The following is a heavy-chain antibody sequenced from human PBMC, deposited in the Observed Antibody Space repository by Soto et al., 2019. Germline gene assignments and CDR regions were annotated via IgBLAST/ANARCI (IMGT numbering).Heavy chain of an antibody. Sequence: GGSLRLSCAASGFTFDDYAMHWVRQAPGKGLEWVSGISWNSGSIGYADSVKGRFTISRDNAKNSLYLQMNSLRAEDTALYYCAKDMVRFTMVRGSLFDYWGQGTLVTVSS. V-gene: IGHV3-9*01. CDR2: ISWNSGSI. J-gene: IGHJ4*02. CDR1: GFTFDDYA. CDR3: AKDMVRFTMVRGSLFDY. D-gene: IGHD3-10*01.